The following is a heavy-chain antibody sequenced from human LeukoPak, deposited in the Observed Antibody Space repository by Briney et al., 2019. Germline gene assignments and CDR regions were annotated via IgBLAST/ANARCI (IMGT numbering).Heavy chain of an antibody. V-gene: IGHV4-30-4*01. D-gene: IGHD5-18*01. J-gene: IGHJ5*02. CDR2: IYYSGST. CDR1: GGSISSGDYY. CDR3: ARFTARVLRHATFDP. Sequence: SQTLSLTCTVSGGSISSGDYYWSWIRQPPGKGLEWIGYIYYSGSTYYNPSLKSRVTISVDTSKNQFSLKLSSVTAADTAVYYCARFTARVLRHATFDPWGQGTLVTVSS.